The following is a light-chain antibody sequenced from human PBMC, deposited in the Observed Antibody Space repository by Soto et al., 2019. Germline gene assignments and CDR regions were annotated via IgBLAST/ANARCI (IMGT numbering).Light chain of an antibody. CDR3: SSYTSNNII. Sequence: QSVLTQPASVSGSPGQSITISCTGTSSDVGGYNYVSWYQQHPGKAPKLMIYEVSNRPSGVSNRFSGSKSGNTASLTISGLQAEDEADYYCSSYTSNNIIFGGGTKLTVL. CDR2: EVS. CDR1: SSDVGGYNY. J-gene: IGLJ2*01. V-gene: IGLV2-14*01.